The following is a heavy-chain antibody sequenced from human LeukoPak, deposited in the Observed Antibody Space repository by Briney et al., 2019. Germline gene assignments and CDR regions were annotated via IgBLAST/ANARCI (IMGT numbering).Heavy chain of an antibody. Sequence: PSETLSLTCTVSGGSISSYYWSWIRQPPGKGLEWIGYIYYSGSTNYSPSLKSRVTISVDTSKNQFSLKLSSVTAADTAVYYCARDGKSLVVPEMWGQGTLVTVSS. V-gene: IGHV4-59*01. CDR2: IYYSGST. CDR1: GGSISSYY. D-gene: IGHD2-2*01. J-gene: IGHJ4*02. CDR3: ARDGKSLVVPEM.